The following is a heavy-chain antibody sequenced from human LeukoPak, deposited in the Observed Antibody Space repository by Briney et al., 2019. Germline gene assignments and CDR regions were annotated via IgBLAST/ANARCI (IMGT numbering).Heavy chain of an antibody. V-gene: IGHV3-21*01. CDR3: ARNIPVTRWGY. D-gene: IGHD2-21*01. J-gene: IGHJ4*02. Sequence: GGSLRLSCAASAFSLNAYNMNWVRQAPGKGLEWVSSISYTGTYIYYADSVKGRFTISRDNSKNTVYLQMNSLRAEDTAVYYCARNIPVTRWGYWGQGTLVTVSS. CDR2: ISYTGTYI. CDR1: AFSLNAYN.